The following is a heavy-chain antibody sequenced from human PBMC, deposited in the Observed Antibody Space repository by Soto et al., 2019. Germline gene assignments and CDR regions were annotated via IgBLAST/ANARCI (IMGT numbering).Heavy chain of an antibody. Sequence: SETLSLTCTVSGGSISSSSYYWGWIRQPPGKGLEWIGSIYYSGSTYYNPSLKSRVTISVDTSKNQFSLKLSSVTAADTAVYYCAREDSGTGTSLWYFDLWGRGTLVTVSS. CDR2: IYYSGST. V-gene: IGHV4-39*07. CDR3: AREDSGTGTSLWYFDL. CDR1: GGSISSSSYY. J-gene: IGHJ2*01. D-gene: IGHD1-7*01.